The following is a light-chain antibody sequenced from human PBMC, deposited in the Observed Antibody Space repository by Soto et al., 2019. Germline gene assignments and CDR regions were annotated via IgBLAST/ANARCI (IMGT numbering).Light chain of an antibody. V-gene: IGLV2-8*01. J-gene: IGLJ3*02. CDR2: DVN. CDR3: SSYAGSNNWV. CDR1: STDVGNYNY. Sequence: QSVLTQPPSASGSPGQSLTISCTGTSTDVGNYNYVSWYQQHPGKAPKLMISDVNRRPSGVPDRFSGSKSGNTASLTVSGLQAEDEADYYCSSYAGSNNWVFGGGTKLTAL.